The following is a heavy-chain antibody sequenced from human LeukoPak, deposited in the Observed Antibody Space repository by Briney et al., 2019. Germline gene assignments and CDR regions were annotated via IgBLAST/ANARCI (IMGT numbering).Heavy chain of an antibody. D-gene: IGHD2-21*02. CDR2: IIPIFGTA. Sequence: SVKVSCKASRGTFSSYAISWVRQAPGQGLEWMGGIIPIFGTANYAQKFQGRVTITTDESTSTAYMELSSLRSEDTAVYYCARDVTACGGDCINWFDPWGQGTLVTVSS. CDR1: RGTFSSYA. V-gene: IGHV1-69*05. CDR3: ARDVTACGGDCINWFDP. J-gene: IGHJ5*02.